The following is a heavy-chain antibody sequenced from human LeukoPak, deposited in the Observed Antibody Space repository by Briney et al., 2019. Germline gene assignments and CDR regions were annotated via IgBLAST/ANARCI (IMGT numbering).Heavy chain of an antibody. J-gene: IGHJ4*02. Sequence: PGGSLRLSCAASGFDFSNGMHWVRQAPGKGLEWATFIQYDGINKYYGDSVRGRFTISRDNSKNTLYLQMHSLRVEDTAMYYCVKSSSSQTAEDFWGQGTLVTVSS. V-gene: IGHV3-30*02. CDR3: VKSSSSQTAEDF. D-gene: IGHD2-21*02. CDR1: GFDFSNG. CDR2: IQYDGINK.